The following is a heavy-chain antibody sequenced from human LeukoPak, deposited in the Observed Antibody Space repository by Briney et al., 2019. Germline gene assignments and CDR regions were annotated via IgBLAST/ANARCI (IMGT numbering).Heavy chain of an antibody. V-gene: IGHV1-46*01. CDR3: ASSPSSVNRWFDP. J-gene: IGHJ5*02. Sequence: ASVKVSCKASGYTFTSYYMHWVRQAPGQGLEWMGIINPSGGSTSYAQKFQGGVTMTRDTSTSTVYMELSSLRSEDTAVYYCASSPSSVNRWFDPWGQGTLVTVSS. CDR1: GYTFTSYY. CDR2: INPSGGST.